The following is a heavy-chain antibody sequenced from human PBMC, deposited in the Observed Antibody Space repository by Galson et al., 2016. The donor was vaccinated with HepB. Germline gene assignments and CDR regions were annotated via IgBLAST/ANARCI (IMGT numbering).Heavy chain of an antibody. CDR1: GASLSSGAYY. CDR2: IAYTGTT. J-gene: IGHJ4*02. V-gene: IGHV4-31*11. D-gene: IGHD3-10*01. Sequence: TLSLTCAVSGASLSSGAYYWSWIRQHPERGLEWLGYIAYTGTTSYNPSLGNRLAISVDTSKSHFSLRLNSVTAADSALYYCARRRGGVLDFDYWGQGTLVTVSS. CDR3: ARRRGGVLDFDY.